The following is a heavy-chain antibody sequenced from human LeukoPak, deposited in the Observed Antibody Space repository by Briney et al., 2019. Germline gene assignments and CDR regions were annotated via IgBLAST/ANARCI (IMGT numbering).Heavy chain of an antibody. CDR2: ISFDGSNK. CDR1: GFTFSSYA. V-gene: IGHV3-30*04. J-gene: IGHJ4*02. CDR3: ARESGYSYGRFDY. D-gene: IGHD5-18*01. Sequence: GRSLRLSCAASGFTFSSYAMHWVRQAPGKGLEWVAVISFDGSNKYYADSVKVRFTISRDNPKNTMYMKMNSLRAEDTAVYYCARESGYSYGRFDYWGQGTLVTVSS.